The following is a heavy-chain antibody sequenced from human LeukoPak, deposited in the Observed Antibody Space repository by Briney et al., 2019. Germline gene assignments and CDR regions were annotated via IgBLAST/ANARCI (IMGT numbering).Heavy chain of an antibody. CDR1: GGSISSGGYY. D-gene: IGHD2-21*02. CDR3: ARAASAVTGIRVQYYFDY. J-gene: IGHJ4*02. Sequence: SETLSLTCTVSGGSISSGGYYWSWIRQHPGKGLEWIGYIYYSGSTYYNPSLKSRVTISVDTSESQLSLKLSSVTAADTAVYYCARAASAVTGIRVQYYFDYWGQGTLVTVSS. V-gene: IGHV4-31*03. CDR2: IYYSGST.